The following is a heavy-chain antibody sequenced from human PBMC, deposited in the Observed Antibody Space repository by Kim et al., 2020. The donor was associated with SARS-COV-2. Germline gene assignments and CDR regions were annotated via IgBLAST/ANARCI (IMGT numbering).Heavy chain of an antibody. Sequence: SETLSLTCTVSGYSISSGYYWGCIRQPPGKGLEWIGSINHGGSTYYNPSLKSRVTISVDTSKNQFSLKLSSVTAADTAVYYCARDRSTSGAGFDSWGQGT. D-gene: IGHD2-8*02. V-gene: IGHV4-38-2*02. J-gene: IGHJ4*02. CDR1: GYSISSGYY. CDR2: INHGGST. CDR3: ARDRSTSGAGFDS.